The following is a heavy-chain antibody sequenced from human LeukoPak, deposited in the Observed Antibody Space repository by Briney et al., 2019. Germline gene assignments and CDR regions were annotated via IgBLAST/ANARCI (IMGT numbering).Heavy chain of an antibody. J-gene: IGHJ4*02. CDR1: GFTFSNYW. D-gene: IGHD3-10*02. CDR3: ARDPYVSNFDY. CDR2: IKEDGSET. Sequence: PGGSLRLSCAASGFTFSNYWMSWVRQAPGKGPEWMGNIKEDGSETYYVDSVKGRVTISRDNAQNSLYLHMHSLRVEDTAVYYCARDPYVSNFDYWGQGTLVTVSS. V-gene: IGHV3-7*03.